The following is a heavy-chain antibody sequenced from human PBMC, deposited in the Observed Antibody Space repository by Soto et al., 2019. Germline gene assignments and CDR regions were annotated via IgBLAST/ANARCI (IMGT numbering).Heavy chain of an antibody. CDR3: ARDRIPGASDALDV. V-gene: IGHV3-66*01. CDR1: GFTVSSNY. Sequence: EVQLVESGGGLVQPGGSLRLSCAASGFTVSSNYMNWVRQAPGKGLEWVSVIYSGGDTYYADSVKGRFTISRDDSKNTLYLEVNSLRAEDTAVYYCARDRIPGASDALDVWGQGTRVTVSS. D-gene: IGHD1-20*01. CDR2: IYSGGDT. J-gene: IGHJ3*01.